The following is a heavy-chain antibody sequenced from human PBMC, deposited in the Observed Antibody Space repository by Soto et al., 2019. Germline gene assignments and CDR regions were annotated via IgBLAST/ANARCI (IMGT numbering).Heavy chain of an antibody. Sequence: QVQLVQSGAEVKKPGSSVKGSCKASGDTFNFYTINWVRQAPGLGLEWMGRFNPILSFSNSALKFQGRVTLTADKSPSTAYMVLSSLRSEDTAIYYCATSFGSGSRAFDYWGQGALVTVSS. CDR1: GDTFNFYT. CDR2: FNPILSFS. V-gene: IGHV1-69*02. CDR3: ATSFGSGSRAFDY. D-gene: IGHD3-10*01. J-gene: IGHJ4*02.